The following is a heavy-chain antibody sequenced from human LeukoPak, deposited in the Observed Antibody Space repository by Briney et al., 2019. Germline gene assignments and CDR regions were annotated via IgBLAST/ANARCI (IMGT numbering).Heavy chain of an antibody. D-gene: IGHD3-10*01. CDR1: GFTFSSYE. CDR2: ISSSGSTI. V-gene: IGHV3-48*03. J-gene: IGHJ4*02. CDR3: ARGGRYYYGSGRLDY. Sequence: GGSLRLSCAASGFTFSSYEMNWVRQAPGKGLEWVSYISSSGSTIYYADSVKGRFTISRDNAKNSLYLQMNSLRAEDTAVYYCARGGRYYYGSGRLDYWGQGTLVTVSS.